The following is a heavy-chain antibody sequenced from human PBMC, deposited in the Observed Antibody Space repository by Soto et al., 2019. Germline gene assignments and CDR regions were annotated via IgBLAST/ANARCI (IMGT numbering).Heavy chain of an antibody. J-gene: IGHJ4*02. D-gene: IGHD6-6*01. Sequence: QVQLQESGPGLVKPSETLSLTCTVSGGSIKSFYWSWIRQPPGKALEWIGYISYSGTTNYNPSLKSRVTISVDTSKNQFSLKLTSVTAADTAVYYCVRAIATRPDLWDYWGQGTLVTVSS. CDR3: VRAIATRPDLWDY. CDR2: ISYSGTT. V-gene: IGHV4-59*01. CDR1: GGSIKSFY.